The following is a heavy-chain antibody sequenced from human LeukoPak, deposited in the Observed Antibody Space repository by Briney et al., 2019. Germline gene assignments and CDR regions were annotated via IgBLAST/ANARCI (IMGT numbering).Heavy chain of an antibody. CDR2: ISAYNGNT. J-gene: IGHJ5*02. Sequence: REASVKVFSKASGYTFTSYGISWVRQAPGQGLEWMGWISAYNGNTNYAQKLQGRATMTTDTSASTAYMELRSLRSDDTAVYYCAREFLLDSSGIFDPWGQGTLVTVSS. CDR1: GYTFTSYG. D-gene: IGHD6-19*01. CDR3: AREFLLDSSGIFDP. V-gene: IGHV1-18*04.